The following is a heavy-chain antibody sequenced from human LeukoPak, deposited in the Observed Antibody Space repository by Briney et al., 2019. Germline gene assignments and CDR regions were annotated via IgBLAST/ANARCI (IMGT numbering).Heavy chain of an antibody. CDR2: IWYDGSNK. V-gene: IGHV3-33*01. D-gene: IGHD1-1*01. CDR3: ARDHNWNSLDY. Sequence: GGSLRLSCAASGFTFSNFGMHWVRQAPGKGLEWVAIIWYDGSNKYYADSVKGRFTISRGNSKNTVHLQMNSLRAEDTAVYYCARDHNWNSLDYWGQGTLVTVSS. CDR1: GFTFSNFG. J-gene: IGHJ4*02.